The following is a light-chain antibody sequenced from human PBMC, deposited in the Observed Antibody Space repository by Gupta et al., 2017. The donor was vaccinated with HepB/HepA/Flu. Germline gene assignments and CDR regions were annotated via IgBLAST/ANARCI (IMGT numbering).Light chain of an antibody. Sequence: QSVLTQPPSASGTPGQRVTISCSGSSSNIGSNTVNWYQQLPGTAPKLLIYSNNQRPSGGPARFSGSKSGTSAALAISGLQSEDEADYYCAAWEDSLNGSWVFGGGTKLTVL. CDR2: SNN. CDR3: AAWEDSLNGSWV. CDR1: SSNIGSNT. V-gene: IGLV1-44*01. J-gene: IGLJ3*02.